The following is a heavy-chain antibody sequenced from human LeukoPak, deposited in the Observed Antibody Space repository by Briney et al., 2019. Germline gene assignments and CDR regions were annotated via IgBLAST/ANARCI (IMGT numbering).Heavy chain of an antibody. D-gene: IGHD3-16*01. CDR3: AREPASVRFNWFDP. CDR2: ISSSSSYI. Sequence: GGSLRLSCAASGFTFSSYSMNWVRQAPGKGLEWVSSISSSSSYIYYADSLKGRFTISRHNAKKSVYLQMNSLRAEDTAVYYCAREPASVRFNWFDPWGQGTLVTVSS. CDR1: GFTFSSYS. J-gene: IGHJ5*02. V-gene: IGHV3-21*01.